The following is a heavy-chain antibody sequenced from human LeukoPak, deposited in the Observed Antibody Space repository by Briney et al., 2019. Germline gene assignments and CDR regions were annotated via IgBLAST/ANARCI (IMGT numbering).Heavy chain of an antibody. Sequence: PGGSLRLSCAASGFTFSDYYMSWIRQAPGKGLEWVSAISGSGGSTYYADSVKGRFTISRDNSKNTLYLQMNSLRAEDTAVYYCAKDCSVQLWFQDQRDDAFDIWGQGTMVTVSS. J-gene: IGHJ3*02. CDR1: GFTFSDYY. V-gene: IGHV3-23*01. CDR2: ISGSGGST. D-gene: IGHD5-18*01. CDR3: AKDCSVQLWFQDQRDDAFDI.